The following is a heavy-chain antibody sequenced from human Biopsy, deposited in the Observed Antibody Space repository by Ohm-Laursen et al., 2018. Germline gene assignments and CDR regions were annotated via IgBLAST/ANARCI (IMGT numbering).Heavy chain of an antibody. CDR2: IWYDGTDK. D-gene: IGHD3-10*01. CDR3: ARDRYYGSENYFSHYNMDV. V-gene: IGHV3-33*08. Sequence: SLRLSCTAAGFIFSTYVMHWVRQAPGKGLEWVAVIWYDGTDKFYADSVKGRFTISRDNSKNTLYLHMNSLRAADTAVYYCARDRYYGSENYFSHYNMDVWGQGTTVTVSS. CDR1: GFIFSTYV. J-gene: IGHJ6*03.